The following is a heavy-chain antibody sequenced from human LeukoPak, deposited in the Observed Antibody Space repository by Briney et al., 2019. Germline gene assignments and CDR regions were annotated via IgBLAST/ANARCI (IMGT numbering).Heavy chain of an antibody. J-gene: IGHJ6*03. CDR1: GYTFTSCD. V-gene: IGHV1-8*01. CDR3: ARGMGKMADYYYYYMDV. D-gene: IGHD5-24*01. Sequence: ASVKVSCKASGYTFTSCDINWVRQATGQGLEWMGWMNPNSGNTGYAQKFQGRVTMTRNTSISTAYMELSSLRSEDTAVYYCARGMGKMADYYYYYMDVWGKGTTVTISS. CDR2: MNPNSGNT.